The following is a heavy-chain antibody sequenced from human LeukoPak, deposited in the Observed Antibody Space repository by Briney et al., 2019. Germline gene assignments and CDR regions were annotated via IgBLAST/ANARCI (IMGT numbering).Heavy chain of an antibody. D-gene: IGHD3-10*01. CDR2: ISSSSSYI. Sequence: PGGSLRLSCAASGFTFSSYSMNWVRQAPEKGLEWVSSISSSSSYIYYADSVKGRFTISRDNSKNTLYLQMNGLRAEDTAVYYCAKDVPLGIRGVLDYWGQGTLVTVSS. CDR1: GFTFSSYS. V-gene: IGHV3-21*04. CDR3: AKDVPLGIRGVLDY. J-gene: IGHJ4*02.